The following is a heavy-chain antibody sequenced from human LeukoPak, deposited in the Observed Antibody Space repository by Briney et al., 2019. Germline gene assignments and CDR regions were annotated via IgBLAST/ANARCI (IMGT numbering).Heavy chain of an antibody. CDR3: ARLTDF. Sequence: SETLSLTCAVYGGSFSGYYWSWIRQPPGKGLEWIGEINHSGSTNYNPSLKSRVTISVDTSKNQFSLKLSSVTAADTAVYYCARLTDFWGRGILVTVSS. CDR1: GGSFSGYY. J-gene: IGHJ4*02. V-gene: IGHV4-34*01. CDR2: INHSGST.